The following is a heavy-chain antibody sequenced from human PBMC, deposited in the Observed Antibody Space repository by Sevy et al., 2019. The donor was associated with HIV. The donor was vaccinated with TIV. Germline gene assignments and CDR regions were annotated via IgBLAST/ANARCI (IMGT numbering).Heavy chain of an antibody. V-gene: IGHV1-2*04. CDR2: INPNSGGT. D-gene: IGHD2-15*01. Sequence: ASVKVSCKASGYTFTGYYMHWVRQAPGQGLEWMGWINPNSGGTNYAQKFQGWVTMTRDTSISTAYMGLSRLRSDDTAVYYCARDLYHRATGYCSGGSCRAYYYYYGMDVWGQGTTVTVSS. CDR3: ARDLYHRATGYCSGGSCRAYYYYYGMDV. CDR1: GYTFTGYY. J-gene: IGHJ6*02.